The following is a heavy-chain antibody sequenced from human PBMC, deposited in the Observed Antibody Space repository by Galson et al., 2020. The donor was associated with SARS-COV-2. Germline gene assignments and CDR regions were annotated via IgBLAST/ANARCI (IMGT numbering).Heavy chain of an antibody. CDR3: ARVPGYSSGWYAEYFQH. D-gene: IGHD6-19*01. J-gene: IGHJ1*01. CDR1: GFTFSSYA. CDR2: ISYDGSNK. Sequence: GEYLKISCAASGFTFSSYAMHWVRQAPGKGLEWVAVISYDGSNKYYADSVKGRFTISRDNSKNTLYLQMNSLRAEDTAVYYCARVPGYSSGWYAEYFQHWGQGTLVTVSS. V-gene: IGHV3-30-3*01.